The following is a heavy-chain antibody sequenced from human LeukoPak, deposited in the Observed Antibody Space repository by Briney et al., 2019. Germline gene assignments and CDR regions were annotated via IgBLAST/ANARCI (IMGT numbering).Heavy chain of an antibody. Sequence: EASVKVSCKTSGYSFIDYYIHWVRQAPGQGLEWMGGIIPIFGTANYAQKFQGRVTITADESTSTAYMELSSLRSEDTAVYYCARDGAWGFTMVRGSGLDYWGQGTLVTVSS. CDR2: IIPIFGTA. V-gene: IGHV1-69*13. D-gene: IGHD3-10*01. CDR3: ARDGAWGFTMVRGSGLDY. CDR1: GYSFIDYY. J-gene: IGHJ4*02.